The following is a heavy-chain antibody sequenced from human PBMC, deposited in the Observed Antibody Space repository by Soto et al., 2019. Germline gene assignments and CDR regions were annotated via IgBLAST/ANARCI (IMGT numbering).Heavy chain of an antibody. Sequence: QVQLVQSGAEVKKPGASVKVSCKASGYTFTSYDINWVRQATGQGLEWMGWMNPNSGNTGDAQKFQGRVTMTRNTSRSTAYMELSSLRSEDTAVYYCAREHSSSWRFDYWGQGTLVTVSS. CDR1: GYTFTSYD. V-gene: IGHV1-8*01. D-gene: IGHD6-13*01. J-gene: IGHJ4*02. CDR2: MNPNSGNT. CDR3: AREHSSSWRFDY.